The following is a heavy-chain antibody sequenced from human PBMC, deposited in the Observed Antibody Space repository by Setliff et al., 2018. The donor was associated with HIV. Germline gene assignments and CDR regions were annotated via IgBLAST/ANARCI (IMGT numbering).Heavy chain of an antibody. CDR1: GFSFNNYW. Sequence: GGSLRLSCAASGFSFNNYWIVWVRQAPGKGLEWVANINQDGSHKYYVDSVKGRFTISRDNAKNSVYLQMNSLRVEDTAMYYCTKDHLSGWASDCWGQGTLVTVSS. CDR3: TKDHLSGWASDC. D-gene: IGHD6-19*01. V-gene: IGHV3-7*01. J-gene: IGHJ4*02. CDR2: INQDGSHK.